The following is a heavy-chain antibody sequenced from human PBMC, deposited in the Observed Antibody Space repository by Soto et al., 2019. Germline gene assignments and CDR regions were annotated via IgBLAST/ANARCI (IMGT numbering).Heavy chain of an antibody. CDR2: ISAYNGNT. CDR3: ARSGYVDNYYCGMDV. V-gene: IGHV1-18*01. J-gene: IGHJ6*02. D-gene: IGHD5-12*01. Sequence: ASVKVSCKASGYTFTSYGISWVRQAPGQGLEWMGWISAYNGNTNYAQKLQGRVTMTTDTSTSTAYMELRSLRPDDTAVYYCARSGYVDNYYCGMDVWGQGTTVTAP. CDR1: GYTFTSYG.